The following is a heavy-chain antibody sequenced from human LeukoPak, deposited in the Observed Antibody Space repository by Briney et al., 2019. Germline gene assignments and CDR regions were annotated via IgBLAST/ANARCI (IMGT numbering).Heavy chain of an antibody. D-gene: IGHD2-8*01. CDR3: AKTGYCPNGVCQPHDY. J-gene: IGHJ4*02. CDR1: GFTFSSYA. CDR2: ISGSGGST. Sequence: GGSLRLSCAASGFTFSSYAMSWVRQAPGKGLEWVSAISGSGGSTYYADSVKGRFTISRDNSKNTLYLQMNSLRAEDTAVYYCAKTGYCPNGVCQPHDYWGQGTLVTVSS. V-gene: IGHV3-23*01.